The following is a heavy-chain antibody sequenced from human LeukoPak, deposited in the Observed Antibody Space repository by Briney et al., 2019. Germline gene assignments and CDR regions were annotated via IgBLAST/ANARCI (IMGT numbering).Heavy chain of an antibody. CDR2: ISGSGGST. D-gene: IGHD4-17*01. Sequence: PGGSLRLSCAVCGFTFSRYAMRGVRQARGKALVWVSDISGSGGSTYYADCGKRRSTISRHNYKHTLYLNMQRLRAEDGAVYYCAKDSPDWHDCGDYGYFQHWGQGTLVTVSS. CDR1: GFTFSRYA. J-gene: IGHJ1*01. CDR3: AKDSPDWHDCGDYGYFQH. V-gene: IGHV3-23*01.